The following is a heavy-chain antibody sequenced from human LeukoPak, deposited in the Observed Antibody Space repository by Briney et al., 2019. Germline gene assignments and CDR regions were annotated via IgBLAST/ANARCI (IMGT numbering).Heavy chain of an antibody. D-gene: IGHD4-17*01. Sequence: KPSETLSLTCTVSGGSISSYYWSWIRQPPGKGLEWIGYIYYSGSTNYNPSLKSRVTISVDTSKNQFSLKPSSVTAADTAVYYCARASRTDYGDFDYWGQGTLVTVSS. CDR1: GGSISSYY. CDR2: IYYSGST. J-gene: IGHJ4*02. CDR3: ARASRTDYGDFDY. V-gene: IGHV4-59*01.